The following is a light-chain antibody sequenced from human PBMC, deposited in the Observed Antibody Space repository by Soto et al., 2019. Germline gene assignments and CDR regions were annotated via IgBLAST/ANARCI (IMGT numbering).Light chain of an antibody. V-gene: IGLV2-14*01. CDR3: SSYTSSSVV. CDR2: DVS. J-gene: IGLJ2*01. Sequence: QSALTQPASVSGSPGQSITISCTGTSSDVGGYNYFSWYQQHPGKAPKLMIYDVSNRPSGVSNRFSGSKSGNTASLTSSGLQAEDEADYSCSSYTSSSVVFGGGTKLTVL. CDR1: SSDVGGYNY.